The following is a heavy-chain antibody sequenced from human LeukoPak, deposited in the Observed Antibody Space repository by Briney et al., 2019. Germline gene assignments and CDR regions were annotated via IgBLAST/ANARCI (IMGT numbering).Heavy chain of an antibody. CDR2: INPNSGGT. J-gene: IGHJ4*02. Sequence: ASVKVSCKASGYTSTGYYMHWVRQAPGQGLEWMGWINPNSGGTNYAQKFQGRVTMTRDTSISTAYMELSRLRSDDTAVYYCARDRAGYYDMGGIWYYFDYWGQGTLVTVSS. V-gene: IGHV1-2*02. CDR3: ARDRAGYYDMGGIWYYFDY. D-gene: IGHD3-22*01. CDR1: GYTSTGYY.